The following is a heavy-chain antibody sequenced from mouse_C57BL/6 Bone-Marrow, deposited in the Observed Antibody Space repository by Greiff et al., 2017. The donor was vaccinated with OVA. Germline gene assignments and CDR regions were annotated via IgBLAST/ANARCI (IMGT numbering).Heavy chain of an antibody. CDR2: IDPGSGNT. CDR1: GYTFTDYY. V-gene: IGHV1-76*01. CDR3: ARENLVQRNIDY. J-gene: IGHJ2*01. D-gene: IGHD1-1*01. Sequence: QVQLQQSGAELVRPGASVKLSCTASGYTFTDYYINWVKQRPGQGLEWIAKIDPGSGNTYYNEKFKGKSTITAEKSSSTAYMQLSSLTSEDSAVYFCARENLVQRNIDYWGQGTTLTVSS.